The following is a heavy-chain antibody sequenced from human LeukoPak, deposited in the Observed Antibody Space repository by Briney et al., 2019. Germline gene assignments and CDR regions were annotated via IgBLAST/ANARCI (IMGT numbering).Heavy chain of an antibody. V-gene: IGHV4-31*03. J-gene: IGHJ6*02. CDR3: ASKAQEYDWLHYGMDV. CDR1: GGSISSGGYY. Sequence: SQTLSLTCTVSGGSISSGGYYWSWIRQHPGKGLEWIGYIYYSGSTYYNPSHKSRVTISVDTSKNQFSLKLSSVTAAETAVYSCASKAQEYDWLHYGMDVGGQGTTVTVSS. D-gene: IGHD3-9*01. CDR2: IYYSGST.